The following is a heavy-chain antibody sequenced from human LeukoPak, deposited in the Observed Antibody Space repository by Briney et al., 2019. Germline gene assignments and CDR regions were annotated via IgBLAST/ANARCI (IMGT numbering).Heavy chain of an antibody. CDR3: AKDRSTGYYPFGVDY. Sequence: GRSLRLSCAASGFTFSSYAMHWVRQAPGKGLEWVAVISYDGSNKYYADSVKGRFTISRDNSKNTLYLQMNSLRAEDTAVYYCAKDRSTGYYPFGVDYWGQGTLVTVSS. CDR1: GFTFSSYA. D-gene: IGHD3-9*01. CDR2: ISYDGSNK. V-gene: IGHV3-30*04. J-gene: IGHJ4*02.